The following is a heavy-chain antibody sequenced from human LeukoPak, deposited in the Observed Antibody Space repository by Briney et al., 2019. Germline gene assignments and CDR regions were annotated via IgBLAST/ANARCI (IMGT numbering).Heavy chain of an antibody. D-gene: IGHD5-18*01. CDR3: ARSRGYSYGPFDY. V-gene: IGHV4-59*01. CDR1: GGSISSYY. J-gene: IGHJ4*02. CDR2: IYYSGST. Sequence: SETLSLTCTVSGGSISSYYWSWIRQPPGKGLEWLGYIYYSGSTNYNPSLKSRVTISVDTSKNQFSLKLSSVTAADTAVYYCARSRGYSYGPFDYWGQGTLVTVSS.